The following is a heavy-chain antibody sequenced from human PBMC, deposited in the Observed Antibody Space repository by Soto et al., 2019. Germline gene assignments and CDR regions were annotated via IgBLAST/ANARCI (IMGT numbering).Heavy chain of an antibody. CDR3: ARVSREHISIDY. J-gene: IGHJ4*02. CDR2: IYHSGST. CDR1: GGSISSGGYS. V-gene: IGHV4-30-2*05. Sequence: SETLSLTCAVSGGSISSGGYSWSWIRQPPGKGLEWIGYIYHSGSTNYNPSLKGRVTISVDTSKNQFSLKLSSVTAADTAVYYCARVSREHISIDYWGQGTLVTVSS. D-gene: IGHD2-21*01.